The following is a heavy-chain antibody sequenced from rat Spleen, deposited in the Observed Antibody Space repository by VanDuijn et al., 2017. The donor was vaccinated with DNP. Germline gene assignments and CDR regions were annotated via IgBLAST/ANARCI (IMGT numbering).Heavy chain of an antibody. D-gene: IGHD1-4*01. CDR2: IGYDGSRT. V-gene: IGHV5-22*01. Sequence: EVQLVESGGGLVQPGRSLKLSCAASGFTFSDYYMAWVRQAPAKGLEWVAYIGYDGSRTYYRDSVKGRFTISRDNAKNTLYLQMNSLRSEDTATYYCARGDYGSNRYAMDAWGQGTSVTVSS. CDR3: ARGDYGSNRYAMDA. J-gene: IGHJ4*01. CDR1: GFTFSDYY.